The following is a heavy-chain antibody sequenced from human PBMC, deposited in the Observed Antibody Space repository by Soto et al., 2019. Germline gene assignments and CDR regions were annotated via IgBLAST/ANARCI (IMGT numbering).Heavy chain of an antibody. V-gene: IGHV3-21*06. CDR2: ISSSSSYI. D-gene: IGHD3-10*01. CDR1: GFTFSDYT. Sequence: EAQLVESGGGVVKPGGSLSLSCAASGFTFSDYTMYWVRQAPGKGLEWVSCISSSSSYIYYGDSVKGRFTISRDDAKNSLYLQMNSLRAEDTAVYYCARDFTYYGSGSDFDDYWGQGTLVTVSS. CDR3: ARDFTYYGSGSDFDDY. J-gene: IGHJ4*02.